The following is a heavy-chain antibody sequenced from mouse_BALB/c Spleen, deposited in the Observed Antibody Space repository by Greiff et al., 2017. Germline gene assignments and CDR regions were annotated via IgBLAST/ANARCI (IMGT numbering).Heavy chain of an antibody. CDR1: GYSFTSYW. J-gene: IGHJ1*01. Sequence: VQLKESGTVLARPGASVKMSCKASGYSFTSYWMHWVKQRPGQGLEWIGAIYPGNSDTSYNQKFKGKAKLTAVTSASTAYMELSSLTNEDSAVYYCTREDGYGYWYFDVWGAGTTVTVSS. V-gene: IGHV1-5*01. CDR2: IYPGNSDT. D-gene: IGHD2-2*01. CDR3: TREDGYGYWYFDV.